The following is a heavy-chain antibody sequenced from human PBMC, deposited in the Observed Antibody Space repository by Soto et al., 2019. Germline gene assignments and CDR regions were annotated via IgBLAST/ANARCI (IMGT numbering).Heavy chain of an antibody. D-gene: IGHD5-12*01. CDR1: SDSINNYY. CDR3: ASVSGYEYGYPQQFDY. CDR2: VFYSGIT. V-gene: IGHV4-59*01. Sequence: QVRLQESGPGLVKPSETLSLICDVSSDSINNYYCCWVRQPPGQRLEWLGCVFYSGITIYNPSLKGRITISGDAYKSQFSLKLTSVNAADTAVYYCASVSGYEYGYPQQFDYWGQGSLVTVAS. J-gene: IGHJ4*02.